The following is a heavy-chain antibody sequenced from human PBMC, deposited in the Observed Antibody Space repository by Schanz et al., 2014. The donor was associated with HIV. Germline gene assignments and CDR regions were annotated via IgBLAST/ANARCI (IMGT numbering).Heavy chain of an antibody. D-gene: IGHD6-19*01. J-gene: IGHJ4*02. CDR3: AKVAIHSSGWLPFDY. Sequence: QLVESGGGLIQPGGSLRLSCVFSGFTVSNNHLSWVRQAPGKGLEWVSIIYSAGTTYYTDSVKGRFTISRDNSKNTLYRKRNSMGAEETAVYYCAKVAIHSSGWLPFDYWGQGTLVTVSS. V-gene: IGHV3-53*01. CDR1: GFTVSNNH. CDR2: IYSAGTT.